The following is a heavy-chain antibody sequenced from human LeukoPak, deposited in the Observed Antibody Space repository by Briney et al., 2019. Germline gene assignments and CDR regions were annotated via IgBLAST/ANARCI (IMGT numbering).Heavy chain of an antibody. CDR2: ISGSGGST. CDR3: AKGDDASGSSPHDY. V-gene: IGHV3-23*01. Sequence: HAGGSLRLSCVASGLTFSSYAMTWVRQAPGEGLEGVSGISGSGGSTYYADSVRGRFTISRDNSKNTLYLQMYGLGVEDTAVYYCAKGDDASGSSPHDYWGQGTLVTVSS. D-gene: IGHD3-10*01. J-gene: IGHJ4*02. CDR1: GLTFSSYA.